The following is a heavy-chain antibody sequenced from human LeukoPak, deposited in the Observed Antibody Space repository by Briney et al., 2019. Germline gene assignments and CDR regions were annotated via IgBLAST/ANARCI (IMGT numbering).Heavy chain of an antibody. D-gene: IGHD2-15*01. CDR3: ARDLCHGGSCFHFDS. CDR1: GYTFTDYY. Sequence: ASVKVSCKASGYTFTDYYVHWVRQAPGQGLEWLGWINPDSSATNFAQRFQGRVTMTRDTSVNTAHMELNNLRSDDTAVYYCARDLCHGGSCFHFDSWGQGTLVTVSS. V-gene: IGHV1-2*02. J-gene: IGHJ4*02. CDR2: INPDSSAT.